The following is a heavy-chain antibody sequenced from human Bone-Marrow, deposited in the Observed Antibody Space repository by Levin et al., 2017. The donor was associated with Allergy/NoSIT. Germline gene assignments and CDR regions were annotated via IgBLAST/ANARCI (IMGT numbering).Heavy chain of an antibody. CDR2: IYYSGST. J-gene: IGHJ5*02. CDR3: ARNYCSSTSCFAFDP. Sequence: PSETLSLTCTVSGASISSGGYYWTWIRHLPGKGLEWIGHIYYSGSTYYNPSLRGRVTISVDTSRNQFSLRLTSVTAADTAVYYCARNYCSSTSCFAFDPWGQGTLVTVSS. D-gene: IGHD2-2*01. V-gene: IGHV4-31*03. CDR1: GASISSGGYY.